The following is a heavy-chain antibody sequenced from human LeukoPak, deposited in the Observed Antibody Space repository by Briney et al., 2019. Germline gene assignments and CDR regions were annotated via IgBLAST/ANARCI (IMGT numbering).Heavy chain of an antibody. Sequence: KPSETLSLTCAVYGGSFSGYYWSWIRQPPGKGLEWIGEINHSGSTNYNPSFKGRVTISVDTSKNQFSLKLSSVTAADTAVYYCARRIAARRTTVDYWGQGTLVTVSS. J-gene: IGHJ4*02. CDR3: ARRIAARRTTVDY. CDR2: INHSGST. CDR1: GGSFSGYY. V-gene: IGHV4-34*01. D-gene: IGHD6-6*01.